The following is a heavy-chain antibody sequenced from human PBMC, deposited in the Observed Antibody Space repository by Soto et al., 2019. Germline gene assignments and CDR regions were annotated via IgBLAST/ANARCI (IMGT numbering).Heavy chain of an antibody. CDR3: ASDVDTATVESYYGMDV. D-gene: IGHD5-18*01. V-gene: IGHV5-10-1*01. J-gene: IGHJ6*02. CDR1: GYSFTSYW. CDR2: IDPSDSYT. Sequence: GESLKISCKGSGYSFTSYWISWVRQMPGKGLEWMGRIDPSDSYTNYSPSFQGHVTISADKSISTAYLQWSSLKASDTAMYYCASDVDTATVESYYGMDVWGQGTTVTVSS.